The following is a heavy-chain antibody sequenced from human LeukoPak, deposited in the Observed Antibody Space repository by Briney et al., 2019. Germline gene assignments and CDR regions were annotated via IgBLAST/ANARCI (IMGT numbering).Heavy chain of an antibody. D-gene: IGHD3-22*01. CDR2: IYYSGST. J-gene: IGHJ1*01. V-gene: IGHV4-59*01. Sequence: ASETLSLTCTVSGGYIRRYYWSWIRQPPGKGLEGMGYIYYSGSTNYNHSLKCRVTISVDTSKNQFSLKLSCVREADTAVYYCARDIGDSSGYLYFQHWGQGTLVTVSS. CDR1: GGYIRRYY. CDR3: ARDIGDSSGYLYFQH.